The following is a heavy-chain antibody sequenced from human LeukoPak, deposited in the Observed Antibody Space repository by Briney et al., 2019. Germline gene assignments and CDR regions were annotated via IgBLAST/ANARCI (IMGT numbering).Heavy chain of an antibody. CDR3: ARLPGIAAV. V-gene: IGHV4-59*08. Sequence: PSETLSLTCTVSGGSTSRYYWSWIRQPPGKRLEWLGYINQSGSTTYNPSPKSRLTMSVETSKNQISLTLISLPAADAAVYYCARLPGIAAVWGQGTLVTVSS. CDR2: INQSGST. CDR1: GGSTSRYY. J-gene: IGHJ4*02. D-gene: IGHD6-13*01.